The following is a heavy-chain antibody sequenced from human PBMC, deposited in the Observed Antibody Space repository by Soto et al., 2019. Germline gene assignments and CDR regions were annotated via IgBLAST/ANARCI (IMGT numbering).Heavy chain of an antibody. CDR3: ASLASAANFDY. CDR1: GGSFSGYY. CDR2: INHSGST. V-gene: IGHV4-34*01. J-gene: IGHJ4*02. D-gene: IGHD5-18*01. Sequence: PSETLSLTCAVYGGSFSGYYWSWIRQPPGKGLEWIGEINHSGSTYYNPSLKSRVTISVDTSKNQFSLKLSSVTAADTAVYYCASLASAANFDYWGQGTLVTVSS.